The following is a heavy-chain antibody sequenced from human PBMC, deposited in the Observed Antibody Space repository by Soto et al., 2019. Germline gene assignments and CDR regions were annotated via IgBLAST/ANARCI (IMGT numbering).Heavy chain of an antibody. Sequence: GGSLRLSCAASGFTFSRYWMNWVRQAPGKGLEWVANIKQDGTEKNYVDSVKGRFTISRDNARKSLYLQMDSLRAEDTAVYFCARGDTPMITGMDSFDIWGQGTMVAVSS. J-gene: IGHJ3*02. V-gene: IGHV3-7*01. CDR1: GFTFSRYW. CDR2: IKQDGTEK. CDR3: ARGDTPMITGMDSFDI. D-gene: IGHD5-18*01.